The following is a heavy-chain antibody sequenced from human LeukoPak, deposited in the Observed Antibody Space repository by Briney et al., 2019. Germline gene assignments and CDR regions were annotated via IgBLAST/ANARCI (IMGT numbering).Heavy chain of an antibody. J-gene: IGHJ4*02. D-gene: IGHD3-10*01. CDR2: ISSSSPTM. CDR3: AREYTSGSYYIDY. CDR1: GFTFSDYY. V-gene: IGHV3-11*01. Sequence: GGSLRLSRAASGFTFSDYYMSWIRQAPGKGLEWVSYISSSSPTMYYADSVKGRFSIPRDNAKNSLYLQMNSLRAEDTAMYYCAREYTSGSYYIDYWGQGTLVTVSS.